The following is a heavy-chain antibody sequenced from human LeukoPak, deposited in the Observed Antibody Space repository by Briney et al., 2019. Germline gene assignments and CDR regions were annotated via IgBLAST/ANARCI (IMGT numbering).Heavy chain of an antibody. J-gene: IGHJ4*02. CDR1: GFTFSSYA. V-gene: IGHV3-23*01. D-gene: IGHD3-22*01. CDR3: ARYAYYDSSGYYDNEGYFDY. Sequence: GGSLRLSCAASGFTFSSYAMSWVRQAPGKGLEWVSAISGSGGSTYYADSVKGRFTISRDNSKNTLYLQMNSLRAEDTAVYYCARYAYYDSSGYYDNEGYFDYWGQGTLVTVSS. CDR2: ISGSGGST.